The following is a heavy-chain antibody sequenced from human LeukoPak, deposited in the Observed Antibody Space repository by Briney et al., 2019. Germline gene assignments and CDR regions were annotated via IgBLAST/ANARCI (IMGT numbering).Heavy chain of an antibody. CDR1: GFTFSDYY. Sequence: PGGSLRLSCAASGFTFSDYYMSWIRQAPGKGLEWVSYISSSGSTIYYADSAKGRFTISRDNAKNSLYLQMNSLRAEDTAVYYCARDHPRWELLPHAFDIWGQGTMVTVSS. D-gene: IGHD1-26*01. J-gene: IGHJ3*02. V-gene: IGHV3-11*04. CDR2: ISSSGSTI. CDR3: ARDHPRWELLPHAFDI.